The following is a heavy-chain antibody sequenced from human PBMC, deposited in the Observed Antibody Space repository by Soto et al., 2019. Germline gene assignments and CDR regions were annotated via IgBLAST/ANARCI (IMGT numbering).Heavy chain of an antibody. J-gene: IGHJ6*02. Sequence: PSETLSLTCGVSGGSISSGGYSWSWIRQPPGKGLEWIGYIYHSGSTYYNPSLKSRVTISVDTSKNQSSLKLNSVTAADTAVYYCARDLWGYCGTDCYPLDVWGQGTTVTVSS. CDR2: IYHSGST. CDR3: ARDLWGYCGTDCYPLDV. D-gene: IGHD2-21*02. CDR1: GGSISSGGYS. V-gene: IGHV4-30-2*01.